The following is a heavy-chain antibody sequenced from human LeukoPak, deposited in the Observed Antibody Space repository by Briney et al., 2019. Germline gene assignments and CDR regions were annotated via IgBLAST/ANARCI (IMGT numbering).Heavy chain of an antibody. CDR2: IYHSGGA. V-gene: IGHV4-4*02. Sequence: SETLSLTCAVSGGSISSSTNWWSWVRQPPGKGLEWIGEIYHSGGANYNPSLKSRITISVDKSQNQFSLKVNSLTAADTAVYYCATNGYYCMDVWGKGTTVTVSS. CDR1: GGSISSSTNW. D-gene: IGHD2-8*01. J-gene: IGHJ6*03. CDR3: ATNGYYCMDV.